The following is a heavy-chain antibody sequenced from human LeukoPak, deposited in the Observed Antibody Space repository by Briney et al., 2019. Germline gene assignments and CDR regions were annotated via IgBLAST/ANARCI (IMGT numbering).Heavy chain of an antibody. V-gene: IGHV4-61*03. Sequence: SETLSLTCSVSGDSLRSGSYFWSWIRQPPGKGLEWIGYIEYSGTTNYNPSLKSRATISVDTSKNHLSLTLSSVTAADTAMYYCARASNYGAFSRHSDHWGQGTLVTVSS. CDR2: IEYSGTT. J-gene: IGHJ4*02. CDR1: GDSLRSGSYF. D-gene: IGHD3-16*01. CDR3: ARASNYGAFSRHSDH.